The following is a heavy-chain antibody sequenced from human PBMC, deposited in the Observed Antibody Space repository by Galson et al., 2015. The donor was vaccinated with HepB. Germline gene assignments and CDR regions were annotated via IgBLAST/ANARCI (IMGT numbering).Heavy chain of an antibody. CDR1: AFTFSSHA. Sequence: SLRLSCAASAFTFSSHAMHWVRQAPGKGLEWVAVIWYDGSNKDYADSVKGRFNNFRDNSKNTLYLQMNSLRAEDTAVYYCAKDVGVGVAEYYYYGMDAWGQGTTVIVSS. J-gene: IGHJ6*02. CDR2: IWYDGSNK. D-gene: IGHD6-19*01. V-gene: IGHV3-33*06. CDR3: AKDVGVGVAEYYYYGMDA.